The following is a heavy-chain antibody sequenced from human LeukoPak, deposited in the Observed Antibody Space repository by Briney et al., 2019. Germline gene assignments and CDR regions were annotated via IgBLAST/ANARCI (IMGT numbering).Heavy chain of an antibody. Sequence: GGSLRLSCAASGFTFSNYAMSWVRQAPGKGLEWVSAVSASGGRTYYADSVKGRFTISRDNSKNTLYVQMNSLRVEDTAVYCCAKEGPGPCVEYWGQGALVTVSS. D-gene: IGHD1-14*01. CDR2: VSASGGRT. CDR3: AKEGPGPCVEY. CDR1: GFTFSNYA. V-gene: IGHV3-23*01. J-gene: IGHJ4*02.